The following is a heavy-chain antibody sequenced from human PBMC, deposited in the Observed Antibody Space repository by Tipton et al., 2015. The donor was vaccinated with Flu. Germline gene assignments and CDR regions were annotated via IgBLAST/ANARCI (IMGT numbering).Heavy chain of an antibody. CDR2: IYPSVST. CDR3: AREEAVDHFGSAIHY. D-gene: IGHD3-10*01. V-gene: IGHV4-4*07. J-gene: IGHJ4*02. Sequence: TLSLTCAVSGYSITSGYYWSWVRQPAGKGLEWIGRIYPSVSTNYNPSLRSRITMSVDTSRNQFSLRLSSVTAADTAVYFCAREEAVDHFGSAIHYWGQGTLVTVSS. CDR1: GYSITSGYY.